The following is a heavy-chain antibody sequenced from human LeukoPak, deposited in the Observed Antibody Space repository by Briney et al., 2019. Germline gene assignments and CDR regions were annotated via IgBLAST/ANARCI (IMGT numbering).Heavy chain of an antibody. CDR2: INHSGST. J-gene: IGHJ4*02. Sequence: YXXSXIRQPPGKGLEWIGEINHSGSTNYNPSLKSRVTISVDTSKNQFSLKLSSVTAADTAVYYCARGTYCSSTSCCPFDYWGQGTLVTVSS. D-gene: IGHD2-2*01. CDR3: ARGTYCSSTSCCPFDY. V-gene: IGHV4-34*01. CDR1: YX.